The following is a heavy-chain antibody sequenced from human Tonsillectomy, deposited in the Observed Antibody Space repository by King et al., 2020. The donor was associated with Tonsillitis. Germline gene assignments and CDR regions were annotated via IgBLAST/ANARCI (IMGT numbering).Heavy chain of an antibody. CDR1: GFTFSSYD. J-gene: IGHJ4*02. D-gene: IGHD3-22*01. CDR3: AKDLGDYYDSSGHFDY. V-gene: IGHV3-30*18. Sequence: VQLVESGGGVVQPGRSLRLSCAASGFTFSSYDMHWVRQAPGKGLEWVAVISFDGNNKYYADSVKGRFTISRDNSRNTLYLRMNSLTAEDTAVYYCAKDLGDYYDSSGHFDYWGQGTLVTVSS. CDR2: ISFDGNNK.